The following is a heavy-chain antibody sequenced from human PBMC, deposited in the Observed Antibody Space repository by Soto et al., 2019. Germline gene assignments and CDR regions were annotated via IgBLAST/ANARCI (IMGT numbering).Heavy chain of an antibody. CDR1: GASISGFY. D-gene: IGHD1-1*01. J-gene: IGHJ5*02. CDR2: IYATGTT. Sequence: PSETLSLTCTVSGASISGFYWSWIRKSAGKGLEWIGRIYATGTTDYNPSLKSRVMMSVDTTKKQFSLKLRSVTAAATAVYYCVRDGTKTLRDWFDPWGQGTLVTVSS. V-gene: IGHV4-4*07. CDR3: VRDGTKTLRDWFDP.